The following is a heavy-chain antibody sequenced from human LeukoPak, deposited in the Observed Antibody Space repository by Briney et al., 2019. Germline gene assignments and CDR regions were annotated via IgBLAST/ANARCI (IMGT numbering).Heavy chain of an antibody. CDR1: GFTFSSYW. J-gene: IGHJ6*02. CDR3: ARDRRRYCSSTSCSEANYYYYYGMDV. V-gene: IGHV3-7*01. CDR2: IKQDGGEK. Sequence: PGGSLRLSCAASGFTFSSYWMSWVRQAPGKGLEWVANIKQDGGEKYYVDSVKGRFTISRDNAKNSLYLQMNSLRAEDTAVYYCARDRRRYCSSTSCSEANYYYYYGMDVWGQGPTVTVSS. D-gene: IGHD2-2*01.